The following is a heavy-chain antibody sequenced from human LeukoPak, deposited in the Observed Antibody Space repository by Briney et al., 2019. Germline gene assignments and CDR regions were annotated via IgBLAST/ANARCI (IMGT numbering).Heavy chain of an antibody. CDR3: AKAVTVTTPKATYYYYMDV. D-gene: IGHD4-17*01. V-gene: IGHV1-8*01. Sequence: ASVKVSFKASGYTFTSYDINWVRQATGQGLEWMGWMNPNSGNTGYVQKFQGRVTMTRNTSISTAYMELSSLRSEDTAVYYCAKAVTVTTPKATYYYYMDVWGKGTTVTISS. CDR2: MNPNSGNT. CDR1: GYTFTSYD. J-gene: IGHJ6*03.